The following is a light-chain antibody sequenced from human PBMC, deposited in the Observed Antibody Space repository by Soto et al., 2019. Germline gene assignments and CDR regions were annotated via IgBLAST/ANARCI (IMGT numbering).Light chain of an antibody. Sequence: EVVMTQSPGTLSLSPGERATLSCRASQSVSNNYLDWYQQRPGHAPRLLIYGASKRATGIPDKFRGSGSGTDFTLSVNRLEPEDVAVYYCQQYGSTPYTFGQGTKLEIE. CDR3: QQYGSTPYT. CDR2: GAS. CDR1: QSVSNNY. J-gene: IGKJ2*01. V-gene: IGKV3-20*01.